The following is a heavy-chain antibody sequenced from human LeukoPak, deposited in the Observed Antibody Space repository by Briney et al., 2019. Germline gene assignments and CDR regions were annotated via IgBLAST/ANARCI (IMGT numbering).Heavy chain of an antibody. D-gene: IGHD1-26*01. Sequence: GGSLRLSCAASGFTFSSYWMHWVRQAPGKGLVWVSRINSDGSSTSYADSVKGRFTISRDNAKNSLYLQMNSLRAEDTAVYYCARSLVVGATCPYHWGQGTLVTVSS. CDR1: GFTFSSYW. CDR2: INSDGSST. V-gene: IGHV3-74*01. J-gene: IGHJ5*02. CDR3: ARSLVVGATCPYH.